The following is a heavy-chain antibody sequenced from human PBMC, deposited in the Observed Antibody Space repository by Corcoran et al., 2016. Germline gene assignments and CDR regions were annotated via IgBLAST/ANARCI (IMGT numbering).Heavy chain of an antibody. D-gene: IGHD4-17*01. Sequence: QVQLQQWGAGLLKPSETLSLTCAVYGGSFSGYYWSWIRQPPGKGLEWIGEINHSGSTNYNPSLKSRVTISVDTSKNQFSLKLSSVTAADTAVYYCARRDYGDYVDYWGQGTLVTVSS. CDR1: GGSFSGYY. CDR2: INHSGST. CDR3: ARRDYGDYVDY. J-gene: IGHJ4*02. V-gene: IGHV4-34*01.